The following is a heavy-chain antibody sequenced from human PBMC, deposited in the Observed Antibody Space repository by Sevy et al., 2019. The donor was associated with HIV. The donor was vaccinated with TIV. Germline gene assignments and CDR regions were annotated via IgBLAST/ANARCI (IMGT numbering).Heavy chain of an antibody. CDR1: GYTLSQIS. CDR2: FDPEDGET. D-gene: IGHD3-22*01. V-gene: IGHV1-24*01. CDR3: ATTKDYYDSSGSPFDS. Sequence: ASVKVSCKVSGYTLSQISMHWVRQAPGKGLEWMGRFDPEDGETIYAQKFQARVTMTEDTSTDTAYMELSSLRSDDTAGYYCATTKDYYDSSGSPFDSWGQGTLVTVSS. J-gene: IGHJ4*02.